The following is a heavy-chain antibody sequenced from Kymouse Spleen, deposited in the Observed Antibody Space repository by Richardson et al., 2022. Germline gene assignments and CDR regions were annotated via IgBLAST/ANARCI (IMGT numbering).Heavy chain of an antibody. CDR1: GFTFSGSA. D-gene: IGHD3-16*02,IGHD6-6*01,IGHD7-27*02. CDR3: TRHGARDYFDY. J-gene: IGHJ4*02. CDR2: IRSKANSYAT. V-gene: IGHV3-73*02. Sequence: EVQLVESGGGLVQPGGSLKLSCAASGFTFSGSAMHWVRQASGKGLEWVGRIRSKANSYATAYAASVKGRFTISRDDSKNTAYLQMNSLKTEDTAVYYCTRHGARDYFDYWGQGTLVTVSS.